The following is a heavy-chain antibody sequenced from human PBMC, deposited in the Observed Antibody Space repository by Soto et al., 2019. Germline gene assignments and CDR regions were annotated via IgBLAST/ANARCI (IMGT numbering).Heavy chain of an antibody. Sequence: SETLSLTCSVSGDSISTEGYYWSWIRPHPGKGLEWIGYIYYSGLTSYNPSLKSRVTISRATSKNQFYLKLSSVTAADTAVYYCARGGGYDSFYFWGQGIQVTVSS. CDR3: ARGGGYDSFYF. CDR1: GDSISTEGYY. J-gene: IGHJ4*02. D-gene: IGHD2-15*01. CDR2: IYYSGLT. V-gene: IGHV4-31*03.